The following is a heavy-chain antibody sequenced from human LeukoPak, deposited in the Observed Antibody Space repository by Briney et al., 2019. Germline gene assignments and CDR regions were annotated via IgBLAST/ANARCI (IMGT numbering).Heavy chain of an antibody. J-gene: IGHJ3*02. CDR1: GFTFSSYG. D-gene: IGHD2-15*01. CDR2: IWYDASNK. CDR3: ARVLCSGGTCIDAFDI. V-gene: IGHV3-33*01. Sequence: GRCLRLSCVASGFTFSSYGMYWVRQAPGKGLEWVAVIWYDASNKYYADSVKGRFTISRDNSKNTLYLQMNSLRAEDTAVYYCARVLCSGGTCIDAFDIWGQGT.